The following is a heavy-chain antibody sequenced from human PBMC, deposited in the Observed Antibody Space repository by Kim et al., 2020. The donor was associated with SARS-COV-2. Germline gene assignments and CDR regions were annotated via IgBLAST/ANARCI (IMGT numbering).Heavy chain of an antibody. J-gene: IGHJ4*02. Sequence: ASVKVSCKASGYTFTSYTMHWVRQAPGQRLEWMGWINAGNGNTLYSQKFQGRVTITRDTSASTAYMELSSLRSEDTAVYYCARGGIQLWRYFDYWGQGTLVTVSS. D-gene: IGHD5-18*01. CDR3: ARGGIQLWRYFDY. V-gene: IGHV1-3*01. CDR1: GYTFTSYT. CDR2: INAGNGNT.